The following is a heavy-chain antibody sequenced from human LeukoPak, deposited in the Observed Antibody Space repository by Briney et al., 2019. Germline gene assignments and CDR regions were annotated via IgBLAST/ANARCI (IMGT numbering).Heavy chain of an antibody. V-gene: IGHV3-53*01. D-gene: IGHD5-18*01. CDR1: GFTFNSND. Sequence: PGGSLRLSCAASGFTFNSNDMNWVRQAPGQGLEWVSIIYDNNSTYYADSVKGRFTISRDNSKNTLYLQMLSLIAEETALYYCARRLQYSAGTFDYWGRGTLVTVSS. CDR3: ARRLQYSAGTFDY. CDR2: IYDNNST. J-gene: IGHJ4*02.